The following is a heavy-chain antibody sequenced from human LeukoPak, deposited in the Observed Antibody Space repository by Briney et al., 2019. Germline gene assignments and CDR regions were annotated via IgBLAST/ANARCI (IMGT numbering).Heavy chain of an antibody. CDR2: IWYDGSNK. Sequence: GGSLRLSCAASGFTFRSNGIHWARQAPGKGLEWVAVIWYDGSNKYYADSVKGRFTISRDNSKNTLYLQMNSLRAEDTAVYYCASRTPPDYWGQGTLVTVSS. V-gene: IGHV3-33*01. CDR3: ASRTPPDY. CDR1: GFTFRSNG. J-gene: IGHJ4*02. D-gene: IGHD1-14*01.